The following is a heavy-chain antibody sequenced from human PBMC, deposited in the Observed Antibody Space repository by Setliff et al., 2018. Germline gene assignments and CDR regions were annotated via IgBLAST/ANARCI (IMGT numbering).Heavy chain of an antibody. V-gene: IGHV4-61*09. CDR1: GDSISSGYYY. Sequence: TLSLTCTVSGDSISSGYYYWTWIRQSAGKGLEWIGHFYTSGNTNYNPSLKSRVTISVDTSENQFSLKLSSVTAADTATYYCARGGPTLTISRVLVVSSFDPWGQGSRVTVSS. J-gene: IGHJ5*02. CDR2: FYTSGNT. D-gene: IGHD3-3*01. CDR3: ARGGPTLTISRVLVVSSFDP.